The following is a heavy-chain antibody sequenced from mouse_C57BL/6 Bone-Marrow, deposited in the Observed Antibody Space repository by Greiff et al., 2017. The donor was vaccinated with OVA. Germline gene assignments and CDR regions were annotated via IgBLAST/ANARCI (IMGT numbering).Heavy chain of an antibody. J-gene: IGHJ2*01. V-gene: IGHV1-82*01. D-gene: IGHD2-5*01. Sequence: VQLQQSGPELVKPGASVKISCKASGYAFSSSWMNWVKQRPGKGLEWIGRIYPGDGDTNYNGKFKGKATLTADKSSSTAYMQLSSLTSEDSAVYFCARSRIYSNYYFDYWGQGTTLTVSS. CDR3: ARSRIYSNYYFDY. CDR2: IYPGDGDT. CDR1: GYAFSSSW.